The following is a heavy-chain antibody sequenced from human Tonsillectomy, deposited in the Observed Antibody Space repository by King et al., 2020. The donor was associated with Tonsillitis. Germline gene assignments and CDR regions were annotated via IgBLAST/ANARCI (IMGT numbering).Heavy chain of an antibody. CDR1: GYTFTGYY. CDR3: ARTLSIVGVTFDY. D-gene: IGHD1-26*01. J-gene: IGHJ4*02. CDR2: INPNSGGT. Sequence: HVQLVESGAEVKKPGASVKVSCKASGYTFTGYYMHWVRQAPGQGLEWMGWINPNSGGTNYAQKFQGWVTMTRDTSISTAYMELSRLRSDDTAVYYCARTLSIVGVTFDYWGQGTLVTVSS. V-gene: IGHV1-2*04.